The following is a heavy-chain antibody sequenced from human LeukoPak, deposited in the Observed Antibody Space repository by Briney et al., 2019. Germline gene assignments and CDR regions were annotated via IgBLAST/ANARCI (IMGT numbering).Heavy chain of an antibody. D-gene: IGHD2-21*01. V-gene: IGHV3-30-3*01. CDR1: GFTFSSHA. CDR2: ISSGGTRT. CDR3: ARPAADCGGDCYWAFDY. Sequence: GGSLRLSCAASGFTFSSHAMHWVRQAPGKGLEWVAHISSGGTRTYYADSVKGRFTISRDNAKNSLYLQMNSLRAEDTAVYYCARPAADCGGDCYWAFDYWGQGTLVTVSS. J-gene: IGHJ4*02.